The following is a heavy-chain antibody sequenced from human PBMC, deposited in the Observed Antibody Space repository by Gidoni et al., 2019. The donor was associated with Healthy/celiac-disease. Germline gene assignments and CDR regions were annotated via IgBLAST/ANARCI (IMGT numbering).Heavy chain of an antibody. D-gene: IGHD3-10*01. CDR3: ARAYGSGSPLRWMDV. CDR2: IKQDGSEK. J-gene: IGHJ6*02. V-gene: IGHV3-7*01. Sequence: EVQLVESGGGLVQPGGSLRLSCAASGFTFSSYWMSWVRQAPGKGLEWVANIKQDGSEKYYVDSVKGRFTISRDNAKNSLYLQMNSLRAEDTAVYYCARAYGSGSPLRWMDVWGQGTTVTVSS. CDR1: GFTFSSYW.